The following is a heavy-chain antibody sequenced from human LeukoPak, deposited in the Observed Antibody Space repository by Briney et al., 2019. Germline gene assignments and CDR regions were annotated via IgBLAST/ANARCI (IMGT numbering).Heavy chain of an antibody. V-gene: IGHV3-21*01. Sequence: GGSLRLSCAASGFTFSSYSMNWVRQAPGKGLVWVSSISSSSSYIYYADSVKGRFTISRDNAKNSLYLQMNSLRAEDTAVYYCARVSSLQPDYWGQGTLVTVSS. D-gene: IGHD4-11*01. CDR2: ISSSSSYI. CDR3: ARVSSLQPDY. J-gene: IGHJ4*02. CDR1: GFTFSSYS.